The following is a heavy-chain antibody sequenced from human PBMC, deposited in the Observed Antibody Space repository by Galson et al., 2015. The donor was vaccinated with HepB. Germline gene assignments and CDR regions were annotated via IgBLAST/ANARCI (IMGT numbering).Heavy chain of an antibody. D-gene: IGHD3-16*01. J-gene: IGHJ4*02. V-gene: IGHV4-39*01. CDR2: IYYSGTT. Sequence: ETLSLTCTVSGGSISRSGYYWGWIRQPPGQGLEWIGSIYYSGTTFYNPSLKSRVTISVDTSKNQFSLKLNSVTAADTAVYYCVGLVFRLGGYWGQGTLVTVSS. CDR1: GGSISRSGYY. CDR3: VGLVFRLGGY.